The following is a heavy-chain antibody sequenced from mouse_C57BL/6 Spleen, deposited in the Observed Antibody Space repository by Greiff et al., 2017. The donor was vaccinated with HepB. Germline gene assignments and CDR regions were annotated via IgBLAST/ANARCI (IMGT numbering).Heavy chain of an antibody. CDR2: INPGSGGT. D-gene: IGHD1-1*01. Sequence: VQLQQSGAELVRPGTSVKVSCKASGYAFTNYLIEWVKQRPGQGLEWIGVINPGSGGTNYNEKFKGKATLTADKSSSTAYMQLSSLTSEDSAVYFCARGEYYGSSSFAYWGQGTLVTVSA. V-gene: IGHV1-54*01. CDR1: GYAFTNYL. CDR3: ARGEYYGSSSFAY. J-gene: IGHJ3*01.